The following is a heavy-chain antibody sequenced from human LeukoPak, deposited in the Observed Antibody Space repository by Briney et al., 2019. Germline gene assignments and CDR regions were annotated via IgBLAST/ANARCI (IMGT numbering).Heavy chain of an antibody. CDR1: GFTFSSYS. V-gene: IGHV3-21*01. D-gene: IGHD1-7*01. CDR3: VFHSKSPNWNYGAAYYGMDV. CDR2: ISSSSSYI. J-gene: IGHJ6*02. Sequence: GGSLRLSCAASGFTFSSYSMNWVRQAPGKGLEWVSSISSSSSYIYYADSVKGRFTISRDNAKNSLYLQMNSLRAEDTAVYYCVFHSKSPNWNYGAAYYGMDVWGQGTTVTVSS.